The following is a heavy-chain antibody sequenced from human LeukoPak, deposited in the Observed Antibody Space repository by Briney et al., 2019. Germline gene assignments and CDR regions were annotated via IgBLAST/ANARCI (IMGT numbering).Heavy chain of an antibody. Sequence: SDTLSLTCTLSGRSISIHYSSWIRHPPGKGLEFLGYIYYSGSTNYNPSRKGRVTLPEETPKNHFSLKLSSVTAAAPALYYWAREYGPWDRRYYFDYWGQGTLVTVSS. CDR3: AREYGPWDRRYYFDY. CDR2: IYYSGST. V-gene: IGHV4-59*11. D-gene: IGHD1-26*01. J-gene: IGHJ4*02. CDR1: GRSISIHY.